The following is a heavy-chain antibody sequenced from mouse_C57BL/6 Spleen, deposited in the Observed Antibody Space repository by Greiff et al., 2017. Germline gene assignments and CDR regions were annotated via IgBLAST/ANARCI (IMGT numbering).Heavy chain of an antibody. V-gene: IGHV1-82*01. D-gene: IGHD2-13*01. CDR1: GYAFSSSW. Sequence: VQLQQSGPELVKPGASVKISCKASGYAFSSSWMNWVKQRPGKGLEWIGRIYPGDGDTNYNGKFKGKATLTADKSSSTAYMQLSSLTSEDSAVYFCARGDYSYYYAMDYWGQGTSVTVSS. CDR2: IYPGDGDT. J-gene: IGHJ4*01. CDR3: ARGDYSYYYAMDY.